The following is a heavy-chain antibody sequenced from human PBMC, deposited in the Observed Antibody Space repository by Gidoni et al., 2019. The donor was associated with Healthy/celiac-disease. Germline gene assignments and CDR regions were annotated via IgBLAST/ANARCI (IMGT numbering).Heavy chain of an antibody. Sequence: QVQLQESGPGLVKPSETLSLTCTVSGGSISSYYWSWIRQPPGKGLEWIGYIYYSGSTNYNPSLKSRVTISVDTSKNQFSLKLSSVTAADTAVYYCARDDGGSYGYFQHWGQGTLVTVSS. J-gene: IGHJ1*01. CDR3: ARDDGGSYGYFQH. CDR2: IYYSGST. V-gene: IGHV4-59*01. D-gene: IGHD1-26*01. CDR1: GGSISSYY.